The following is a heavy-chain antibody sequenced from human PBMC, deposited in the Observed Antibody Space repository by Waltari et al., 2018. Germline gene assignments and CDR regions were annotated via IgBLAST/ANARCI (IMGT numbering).Heavy chain of an antibody. J-gene: IGHJ3*02. CDR3: AKLGLVVVAATRDI. V-gene: IGHV3-30*02. D-gene: IGHD2-15*01. CDR2: IRYDGSNK. Sequence: QVQLVESGGGVVQPGGSLRLSCAASGFTFSSYGMHWVRQAPGKGLEWVAFIRYDGSNKYYADSVKGRFTISRDNSKNTLYLQMNSLRAEDTAVCYCAKLGLVVVAATRDIWGQGTMVTVSS. CDR1: GFTFSSYG.